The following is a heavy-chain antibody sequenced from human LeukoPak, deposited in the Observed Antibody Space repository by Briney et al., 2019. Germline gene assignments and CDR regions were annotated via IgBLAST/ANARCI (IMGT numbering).Heavy chain of an antibody. CDR1: GGTFSSYA. CDR2: IIPIFGTA. Sequence: GASVKVSCKASGGTFSSYAISWVRQAPGQGLEWMGGIIPIFGTANYAQKFQGRVMITADKSTSTAYMELSSLRSEDTAVYYCASSDTQDTTTVTYGWFDPWGQGTLVTVSS. V-gene: IGHV1-69*06. CDR3: ASSDTQDTTTVTYGWFDP. J-gene: IGHJ5*02. D-gene: IGHD4-17*01.